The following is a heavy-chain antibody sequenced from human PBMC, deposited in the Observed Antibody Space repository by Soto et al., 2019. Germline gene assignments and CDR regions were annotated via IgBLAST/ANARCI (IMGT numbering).Heavy chain of an antibody. CDR2: ISAYNGNT. CDR1: GYTFTSYG. D-gene: IGHD3-3*01. Sequence: ASVKVSCKASGYTFTSYGISWVRQAPGQGLEWMGWISAYNGNTNYAQKLQGRVTMTTDTSTSSAYMELRSLRSDDTAVYYCARDQIRFLEWTSNWFDPWGQGTLVTVSS. J-gene: IGHJ5*02. CDR3: ARDQIRFLEWTSNWFDP. V-gene: IGHV1-18*01.